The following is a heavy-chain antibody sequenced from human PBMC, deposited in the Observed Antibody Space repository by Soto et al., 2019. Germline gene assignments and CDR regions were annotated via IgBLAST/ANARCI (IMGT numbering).Heavy chain of an antibody. J-gene: IGHJ6*02. D-gene: IGHD5-12*01. CDR2: IYSGGST. CDR3: ARDILHYYYNHNYYYYGMDV. Sequence: GGSLRLSCAASGFTVSSNYMSWVRQAPGKGLEWVSVIYSGGSTYYADSVKGRFTISRDNSKNTLYLQMNSLRAEDTAVYYCARDILHYYYNHNYYYYGMDVWGQGTTVTVSS. CDR1: GFTVSSNY. V-gene: IGHV3-53*01.